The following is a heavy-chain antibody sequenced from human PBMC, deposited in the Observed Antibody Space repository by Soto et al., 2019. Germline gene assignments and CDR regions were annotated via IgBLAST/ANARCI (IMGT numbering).Heavy chain of an antibody. D-gene: IGHD6-13*01. CDR1: GFSLSTSGVG. J-gene: IGHJ5*02. V-gene: IGHV2-5*02. Sequence: QITLKESGPPLVIPAQTLTLTCTFSGFSLSTSGVGVGWIRQPPGKALEWLALIYWDDDKRYNPSLKTRLTITRXXSXNXXGLTITSMDPVDTATYYCAYRPEYSTSWYAGCFGPWGQGTLVTVSS. CDR3: AYRPEYSTSWYAGCFGP. CDR2: IYWDDDK.